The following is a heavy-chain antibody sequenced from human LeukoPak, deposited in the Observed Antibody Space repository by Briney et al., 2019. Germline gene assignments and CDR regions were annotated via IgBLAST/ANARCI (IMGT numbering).Heavy chain of an antibody. CDR1: GFTFSTYD. Sequence: GGSLRLSCAASGFTFSTYDMHWVRQAPGKGLEWVAVTSYDGGNKYYVDSVKGRFTISRDNSKNTLYLQMNGLRAEDTAVYYCAKDQSRSRYYYYGMDVWGQGTTVTVSS. D-gene: IGHD6-6*01. J-gene: IGHJ6*02. CDR3: AKDQSRSRYYYYGMDV. V-gene: IGHV3-30*18. CDR2: TSYDGGNK.